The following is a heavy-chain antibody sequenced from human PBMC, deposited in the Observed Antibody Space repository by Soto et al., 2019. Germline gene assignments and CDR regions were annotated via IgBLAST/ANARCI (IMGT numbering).Heavy chain of an antibody. CDR2: IYYSGST. CDR3: ARATALYCMDV. J-gene: IGHJ6*02. Sequence: PSETLSLTCPVSGGSISSGDYYWSWIRQPPGKGLEWIGYIYYSGSTYYNPSLKSRVTISVDTSKNQFSLKLSSVTAADTALYYCARATALYCMDVWGQGTTVTVSS. CDR1: GGSISSGDYY. D-gene: IGHD4-4*01. V-gene: IGHV4-30-4*01.